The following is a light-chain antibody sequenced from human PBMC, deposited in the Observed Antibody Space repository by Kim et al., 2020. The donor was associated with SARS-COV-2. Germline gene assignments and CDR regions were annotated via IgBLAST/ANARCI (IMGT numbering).Light chain of an antibody. CDR2: KAS. J-gene: IGKJ2*02. CDR1: QSISSW. V-gene: IGKV1-5*03. CDR3: QQYNSYEST. Sequence: DIQMTQSPSTLSASVGDRVTITCRASQSISSWLAWYQQKPGKAPKLLIYKASSLESGVPSRFSGSGSGTEFTLTISSLQPDDFATYYCQQYNSYESTFGQGTKLEI.